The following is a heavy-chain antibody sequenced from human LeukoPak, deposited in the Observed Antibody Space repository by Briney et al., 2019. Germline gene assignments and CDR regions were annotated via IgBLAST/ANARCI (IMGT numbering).Heavy chain of an antibody. D-gene: IGHD6-6*01. J-gene: IGHJ3*02. CDR2: IYYSGST. CDR3: ARGDQGMAARLGAFDI. Sequence: SETLSLTCTVSGGSISSSSYYWGWIRQPPGKGLEWFGSIYYSGSTFYNPSLKSRVTISVDTSKNQFSLKLNSVTAADTAVYYCARGDQGMAARLGAFDIWGQGTMVTVSS. V-gene: IGHV4-39*01. CDR1: GGSISSSSYY.